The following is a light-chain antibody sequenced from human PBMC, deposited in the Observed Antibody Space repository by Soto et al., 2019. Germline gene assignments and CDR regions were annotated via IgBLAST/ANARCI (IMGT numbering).Light chain of an antibody. V-gene: IGLV2-14*01. Sequence: QSVLTQPASVSGSPGQSITISCTGTSSDVGSYNFVSWYQQLPGKAPKLMIHEVSNRPSGVSNRFSGSKSGNTASLTIPGLQAEDEADYYCSSYTTSSNYVFGSGTKVTVL. CDR1: SSDVGSYNF. J-gene: IGLJ1*01. CDR2: EVS. CDR3: SSYTTSSNYV.